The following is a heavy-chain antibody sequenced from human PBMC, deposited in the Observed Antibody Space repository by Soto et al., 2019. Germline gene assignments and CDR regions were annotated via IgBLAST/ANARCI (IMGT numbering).Heavy chain of an antibody. Sequence: ASVKVSCKASGGTFSSYAISWVRQAPGQGLEWMGGIIPIFGTANYAQKFQGRVTITADESTSTAYMELSSLRSEDTAVYYCASPNVLRFLEWLPRYYYYGMDVWGQGTTVTVSS. CDR1: GGTFSSYA. V-gene: IGHV1-69*13. CDR2: IIPIFGTA. CDR3: ASPNVLRFLEWLPRYYYYGMDV. J-gene: IGHJ6*02. D-gene: IGHD3-3*01.